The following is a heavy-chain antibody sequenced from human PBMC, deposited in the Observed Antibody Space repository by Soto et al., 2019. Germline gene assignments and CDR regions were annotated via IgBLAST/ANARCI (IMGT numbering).Heavy chain of an antibody. Sequence: QVQLVQSVAEVKKPGASVKVSCKASGYTFTSYGISWVRQAPGQGLEWMGWISAYNGNTNYAQKLQGRVTMTTDTSTSTAYMELRSLRSDDTAVYYCAITYYYDSSGYYVDYWGQGTLVTVSS. CDR2: ISAYNGNT. CDR3: AITYYYDSSGYYVDY. CDR1: GYTFTSYG. D-gene: IGHD3-22*01. J-gene: IGHJ4*02. V-gene: IGHV1-18*01.